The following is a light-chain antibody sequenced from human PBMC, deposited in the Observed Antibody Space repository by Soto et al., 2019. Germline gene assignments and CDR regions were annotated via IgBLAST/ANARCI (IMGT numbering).Light chain of an antibody. CDR2: DAS. J-gene: IGKJ4*01. CDR1: QFIGSN. CDR3: QQYNNWPPLT. Sequence: MTQSPATLSVSPGERATLSCRASQFIGSNLAWYQQKPGEAPRLLMYDASSRATGIPARFSGSGSGTEFTLTISSLQSEDFAIYYCQQYNNWPPLTFGGGTKVVIK. V-gene: IGKV3-15*01.